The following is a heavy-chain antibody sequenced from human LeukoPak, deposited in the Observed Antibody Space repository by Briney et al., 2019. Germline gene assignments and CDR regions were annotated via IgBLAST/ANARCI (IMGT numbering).Heavy chain of an antibody. CDR3: ARNPRHQNSNYYYYYGMDV. J-gene: IGHJ6*02. V-gene: IGHV4-31*03. Sequence: SETLSLTCTVSGGSISSGGYYWSWIRQHPGKGLEWIGYIYYSGSTYYNPYLKSRVTISVDTSKNQFSLKLSSVTAADTAVYYCARNPRHQNSNYYYYYGMDVWGQGTTVTVSS. CDR1: GGSISSGGYY. D-gene: IGHD2-2*01. CDR2: IYYSGST.